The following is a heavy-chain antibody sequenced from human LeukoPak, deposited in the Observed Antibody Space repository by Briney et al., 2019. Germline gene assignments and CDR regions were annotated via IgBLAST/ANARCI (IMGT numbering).Heavy chain of an antibody. Sequence: AAVKVSCKASGYTFSDYYMHWVRQAPGQGLEWMGWINPNSGGANYAQSFQGRVALTRDTSITTAYMEVSRLTSDDTAVYYCARGSLKSSADGFDFWGQPTMVTAS. CDR3: ARGSLKSSADGFDF. J-gene: IGHJ3*01. V-gene: IGHV1-2*02. CDR1: GYTFSDYY. CDR2: INPNSGGA.